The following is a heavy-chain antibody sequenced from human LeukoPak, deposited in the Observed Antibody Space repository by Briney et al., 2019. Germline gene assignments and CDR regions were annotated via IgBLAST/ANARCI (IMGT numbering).Heavy chain of an antibody. CDR2: INPSGGST. J-gene: IGHJ4*02. CDR3: ARSRSSGWYYGY. CDR1: GYTFTSYH. V-gene: IGHV1-46*01. Sequence: ASVKVSCKASGYTFTSYHMHWVRQAPGQGLEWMGIINPSGGSTSYAQKFQGRVTMTRDTSTSTVYMELSSLRSEDTAVYYCARSRSSGWYYGYWGQGTLVTVSS. D-gene: IGHD6-19*01.